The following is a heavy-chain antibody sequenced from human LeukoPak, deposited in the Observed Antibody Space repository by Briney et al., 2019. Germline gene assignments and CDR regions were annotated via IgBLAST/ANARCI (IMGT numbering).Heavy chain of an antibody. Sequence: PSETLSLTCTASGGSISSGSYYWSWIRQPAGKGLEWIGRIYTSGSTNYNPSLKSRVTISVDTSKNQFSLKLSSVTAADTAVYYCAGGDFWSGYFYWGQGTLVTVSS. D-gene: IGHD3-3*01. CDR2: IYTSGST. CDR3: AGGDFWSGYFY. J-gene: IGHJ4*02. V-gene: IGHV4-61*02. CDR1: GGSISSGSYY.